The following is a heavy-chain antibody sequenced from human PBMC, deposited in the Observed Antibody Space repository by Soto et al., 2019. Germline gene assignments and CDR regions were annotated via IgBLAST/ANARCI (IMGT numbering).Heavy chain of an antibody. V-gene: IGHV3-23*01. CDR3: AKDLYGDYDPN. Sequence: PGGSVRRSCERSGGTVSSSAWSWVRQAPGKGLEWVSAISGSGGSTYYADSVKGRFTISRDNSKNTLYLQMNSLRAEDTAVYYCAKDLYGDYDPNWGQGTLVTGSS. CDR1: GGTVSSSA. J-gene: IGHJ4*02. D-gene: IGHD4-17*01. CDR2: ISGSGGST.